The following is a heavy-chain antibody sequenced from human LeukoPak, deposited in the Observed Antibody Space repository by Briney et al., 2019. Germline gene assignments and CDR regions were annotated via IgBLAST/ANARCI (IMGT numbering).Heavy chain of an antibody. CDR3: ARDLTHSIVGAKGFDY. J-gene: IGHJ4*02. CDR1: GYTFTSYG. V-gene: IGHV1-18*01. Sequence: ASVKVSCKASGYTFTSYGISWVRQAPGQGLEWMGWISAYNGNTNYAQKLQGRVTMTTDTSTSTAYMELRSLRSDDTAVYYCARDLTHSIVGAKGFDYWGQGTLVTVSS. D-gene: IGHD1-26*01. CDR2: ISAYNGNT.